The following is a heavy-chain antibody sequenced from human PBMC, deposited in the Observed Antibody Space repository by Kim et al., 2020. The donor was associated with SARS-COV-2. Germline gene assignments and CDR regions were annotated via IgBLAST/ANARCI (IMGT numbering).Heavy chain of an antibody. CDR1: GFPFNSYA. J-gene: IGHJ4*02. Sequence: GGSLRLSCVASGFPFNSYALSWVRQAPGKGLEWVSEISGNGGATYYADSVKGRFTISRDRFKNTLYLQMNSLRAEDTAVYYCAKDQRNSQYYFDYWGQGALVTVSS. V-gene: IGHV3-23*01. CDR3: AKDQRNSQYYFDY. CDR2: ISGNGGAT.